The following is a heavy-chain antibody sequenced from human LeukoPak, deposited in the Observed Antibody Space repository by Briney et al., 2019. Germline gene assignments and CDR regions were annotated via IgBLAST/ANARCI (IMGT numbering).Heavy chain of an antibody. CDR3: AIAHSVYWYFDL. CDR2: IYDSGST. CDR1: GGSISSYY. J-gene: IGHJ2*01. D-gene: IGHD2-21*01. V-gene: IGHV4-59*12. Sequence: SETLSLTCTVSGGSISSYYWSWIRLPPGKGLEWIGYIYDSGSTNYNPSLKSRVTISVDRSKNQFSLKLSSVTAADTAVYYCAIAHSVYWYFDLWGRGTLVTVSS.